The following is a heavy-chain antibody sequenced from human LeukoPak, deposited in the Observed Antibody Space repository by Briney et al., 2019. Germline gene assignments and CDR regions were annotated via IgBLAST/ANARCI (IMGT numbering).Heavy chain of an antibody. J-gene: IGHJ4*02. Sequence: GASVKVSCKASGYTFTSYGISWVRQAPGQGLEWMGWISAYNGNTNYAQKLQGRVTITADKSTSTAYMELSSLRSEDTAVYYCARFSYGGSERSFDYWGQGTLVTVSS. D-gene: IGHD4-23*01. V-gene: IGHV1-18*01. CDR1: GYTFTSYG. CDR3: ARFSYGGSERSFDY. CDR2: ISAYNGNT.